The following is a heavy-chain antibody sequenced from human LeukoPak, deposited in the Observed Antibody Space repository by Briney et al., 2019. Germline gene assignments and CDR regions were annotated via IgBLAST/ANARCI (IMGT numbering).Heavy chain of an antibody. V-gene: IGHV3-21*01. J-gene: IGHJ5*02. CDR3: ARGSDRVAVAGLNWFDP. Sequence: GGSLRLSCAASGFTFSSYSMNWVRQAPGKGLEWASSISSSRSYIYYADSVKGRFTISRDNAKNTLYLQMNSLRAEDTAVYYCARGSDRVAVAGLNWFDPWGQGTLVTVSS. CDR1: GFTFSSYS. D-gene: IGHD6-19*01. CDR2: ISSSRSYI.